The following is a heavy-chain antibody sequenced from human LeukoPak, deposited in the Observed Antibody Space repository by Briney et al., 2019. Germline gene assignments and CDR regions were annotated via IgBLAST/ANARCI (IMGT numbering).Heavy chain of an antibody. D-gene: IGHD2-15*01. Sequence: GASVKVSCKASGYTFTSYYMHWVRQAPGQGLEWIGRIIPSLDVANYAQKFQGRVTLSADRDTATTYMEVTSLRSEDTAMYYCARDHCSPGTCLGGHWGQGTLVTVSS. CDR1: GYTFTSYY. CDR3: ARDHCSPGTCLGGH. V-gene: IGHV1-69*04. CDR2: IIPSLDVA. J-gene: IGHJ4*02.